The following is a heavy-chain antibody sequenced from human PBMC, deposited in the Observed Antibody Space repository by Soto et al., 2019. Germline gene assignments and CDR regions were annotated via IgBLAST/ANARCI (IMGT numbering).Heavy chain of an antibody. CDR3: GRTAPAFGWYYFDY. CDR2: IYYSGST. Sequence: SETLSLTCTVSGGSISSYYWSWIRQPPGKGLEWIGYIYYSGSTNYNPSLKSRVTISVDTSKNQFSLKLSSVTAADTAVYYCGRTAPAFGWYYFDYWGQGTLVTVSP. D-gene: IGHD6-19*01. V-gene: IGHV4-59*01. CDR1: GGSISSYY. J-gene: IGHJ4*02.